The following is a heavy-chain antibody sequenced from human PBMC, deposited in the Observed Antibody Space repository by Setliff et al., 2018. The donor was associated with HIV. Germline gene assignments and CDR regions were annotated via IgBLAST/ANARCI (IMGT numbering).Heavy chain of an antibody. CDR3: ARVGNNRLQFFVH. CDR1: GYTFKSYD. V-gene: IGHV1-3*01. J-gene: IGHJ4*02. CDR2: INAGNGNR. Sequence: ASVKVSCKTSGYTFKSYDINWVRQAPGQRPEWMARINAGNGNREYSPKFQGRVTITADTSASTMYMELSSLRSEDTAVYYCARVGNNRLQFFVHWGQGTLVTVSS. D-gene: IGHD5-12*01.